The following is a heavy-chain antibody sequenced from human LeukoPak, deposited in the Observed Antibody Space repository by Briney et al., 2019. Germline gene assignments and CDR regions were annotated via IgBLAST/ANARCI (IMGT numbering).Heavy chain of an antibody. CDR2: ISSSSSTI. Sequence: GGSLRLSCAASGFTFSSYSMNWVRQAPGKGLEWVSYISSSSSTIYYADSVKGRFTISRDNAKNSLYLQMNSLRAEDTAVYYCATNDYVWGSYRFDYWGQGTLVTVSS. D-gene: IGHD3-16*02. J-gene: IGHJ4*02. CDR1: GFTFSSYS. CDR3: ATNDYVWGSYRFDY. V-gene: IGHV3-48*04.